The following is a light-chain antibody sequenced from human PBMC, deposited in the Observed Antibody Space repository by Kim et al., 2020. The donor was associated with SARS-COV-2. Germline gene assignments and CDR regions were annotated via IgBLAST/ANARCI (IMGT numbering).Light chain of an antibody. V-gene: IGKV3-11*01. CDR2: DAS. Sequence: LSPGETATLSCRASHGIVNYLAWYQQKPGQAPRLLIYDASNRAAGAPARFSGSGSGTDFTPTISTLRPEDSGVYYCQQRTNWPLTFGQGTRLEIK. CDR1: HGIVNY. CDR3: QQRTNWPLT. J-gene: IGKJ5*01.